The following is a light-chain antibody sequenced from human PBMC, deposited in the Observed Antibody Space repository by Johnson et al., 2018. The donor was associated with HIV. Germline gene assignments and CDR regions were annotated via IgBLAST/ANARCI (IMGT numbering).Light chain of an antibody. V-gene: IGLV1-51*02. CDR1: SSNIGKNS. Sequence: QPVLTQPPSVSAAPGQKVTIPCSGSSSNIGKNSVSWYQQLPGTAPKLIIYESNKRPSGIPDRFSGSKSGTSATLGITGLQTGDEADYYCGTWDTRLSVLYVFGSGTKVTVL. J-gene: IGLJ1*01. CDR2: ESN. CDR3: GTWDTRLSVLYV.